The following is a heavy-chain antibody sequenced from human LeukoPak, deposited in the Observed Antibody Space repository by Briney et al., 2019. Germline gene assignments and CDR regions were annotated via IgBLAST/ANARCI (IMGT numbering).Heavy chain of an antibody. CDR1: GFTFSSYA. V-gene: IGHV3-30-3*01. D-gene: IGHD3-22*01. Sequence: GGSLRLSCAASGFTFSSYAMHWVCQAPGKGLEWVAVISYDGSNKYYADSVKGRFTISRDNSKNTLYLQMNSLRAEDTAVYYCARDHHITVIVVPSDYWGQGTLVTVSS. CDR3: ARDHHITVIVVPSDY. J-gene: IGHJ4*02. CDR2: ISYDGSNK.